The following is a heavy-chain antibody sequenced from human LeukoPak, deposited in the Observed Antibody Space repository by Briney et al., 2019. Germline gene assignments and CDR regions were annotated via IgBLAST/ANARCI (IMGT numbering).Heavy chain of an antibody. CDR1: GFTFSSSG. CDR2: IGGSGGST. Sequence: GGSLRLSCAASGFTFSSSGVGWVRLAPGKGLGWVSAIGGSGGSTYYADSGKGRFTISRDNSQNPLYLQMNSPRAEDTAVYYCAKGAYYDSSGYRLFDYWGQGTLVTVSS. D-gene: IGHD3-22*01. J-gene: IGHJ4*02. CDR3: AKGAYYDSSGYRLFDY. V-gene: IGHV3-23*01.